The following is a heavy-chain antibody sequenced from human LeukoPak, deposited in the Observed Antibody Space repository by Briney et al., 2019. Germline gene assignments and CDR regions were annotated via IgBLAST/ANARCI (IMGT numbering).Heavy chain of an antibody. V-gene: IGHV4-59*11. D-gene: IGHD3-3*01. CDR2: IYYSGST. Sequence: SETLSLTCTVSGGSISGHYWSWIRQPPGKGLECIGHIYYSGSTNYNPSLKSRVTISVDTSKNQFSLKLSSVTAADTAVYYCARGYDFWSGYGAKGYGMDVWGQGTTVTVSS. CDR3: ARGYDFWSGYGAKGYGMDV. CDR1: GGSISGHY. J-gene: IGHJ6*02.